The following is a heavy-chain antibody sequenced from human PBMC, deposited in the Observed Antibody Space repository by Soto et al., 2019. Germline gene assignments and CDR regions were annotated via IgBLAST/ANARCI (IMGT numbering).Heavy chain of an antibody. V-gene: IGHV3-23*01. CDR1: GFTFSSYA. J-gene: IGHJ4*02. D-gene: IGHD6-13*01. Sequence: EVQLLESGGGLVQPGGSLRLSCAASGFTFSSYAMSWVRQAPGKGLEWVSAISGSGGSTYYADSVKGRFTISRDNSRSTRYLQMNGRRAEDTAVYYCAKENGYSSSWFEFDYWGQGTLVTGSS. CDR3: AKENGYSSSWFEFDY. CDR2: ISGSGGST.